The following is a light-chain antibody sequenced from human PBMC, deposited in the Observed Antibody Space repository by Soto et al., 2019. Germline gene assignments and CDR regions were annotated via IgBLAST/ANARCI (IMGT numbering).Light chain of an antibody. V-gene: IGKV3-11*01. CDR3: QQRSNWPHT. CDR1: QSVSSH. J-gene: IGKJ3*01. CDR2: DAS. Sequence: EIVLTQSPATLSLSPGERATLSCRASQSVSSHLAWYQQKPGRAPWLLIYDASNRATGIPARFSGSGSGTDFTLTISSLEPEDFAVYYCQQRSNWPHTFGPGTKVDIK.